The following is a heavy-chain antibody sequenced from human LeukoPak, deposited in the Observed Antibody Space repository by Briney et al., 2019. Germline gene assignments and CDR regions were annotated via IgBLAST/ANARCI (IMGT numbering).Heavy chain of an antibody. CDR1: GGSISSYY. CDR2: IYYSGST. CDR3: VRRSYPDSNSFDY. J-gene: IGHJ4*02. Sequence: SETLSLTCTVSGGSISSYYWSWIRQPPGKGLEWIGYIYYSGSTNYNPSLKSRVTISVDTSKNQFSLKLSSVTAADTAVYYCVRRSYPDSNSFDYWGQGTLVTVSS. V-gene: IGHV4-59*08. D-gene: IGHD4-11*01.